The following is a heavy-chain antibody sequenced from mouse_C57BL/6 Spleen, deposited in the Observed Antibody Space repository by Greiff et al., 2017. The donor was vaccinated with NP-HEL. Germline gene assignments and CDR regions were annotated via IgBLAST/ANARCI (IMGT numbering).Heavy chain of an antibody. D-gene: IGHD1-1*01. V-gene: IGHV3-1*01. Sequence: EVKVEESGPGMVKPSQSLSLTCTVTGYSITSGYDWHWIRHFPGNKLEWMGYISYSGSTNYNPSLKSRISITHDTSKNHFFLKLNSVTTEDTATYYCARGSSSYFDYWGQGTTLTVSS. CDR3: ARGSSSYFDY. CDR2: ISYSGST. J-gene: IGHJ2*01. CDR1: GYSITSGYD.